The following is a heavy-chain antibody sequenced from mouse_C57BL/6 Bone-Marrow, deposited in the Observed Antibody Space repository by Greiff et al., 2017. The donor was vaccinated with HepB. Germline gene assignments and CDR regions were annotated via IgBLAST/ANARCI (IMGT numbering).Heavy chain of an antibody. V-gene: IGHV1-19*01. CDR3: ARRYDGRSYYAMDY. D-gene: IGHD2-3*01. J-gene: IGHJ4*01. Sequence: VHVKQSGPVLVKPGASVKMSCKASGYTFTDYYMNWVKQSHGKSLEWIGVINPYNGGTSYNQKFKGKATLTVDKSSSTAYMELNSLTSDDSAVYYCARRYDGRSYYAMDYWGQGTSVTVSS. CDR2: INPYNGGT. CDR1: GYTFTDYY.